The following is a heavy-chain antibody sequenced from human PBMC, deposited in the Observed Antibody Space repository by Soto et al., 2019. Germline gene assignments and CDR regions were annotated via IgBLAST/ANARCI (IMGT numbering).Heavy chain of an antibody. J-gene: IGHJ4*02. D-gene: IGHD4-17*01. CDR1: GFTVSSNY. V-gene: IGHV3-53*01. CDR3: ARGQVDYGGNSLGPFDY. Sequence: PGGSLRLSCAASGFTVSSNYMSWVRQAPGKGLEWVSVIYSGGSTHYADSVRGRFTISRDNSKNTLYLQMNSLRAEDTAVYYCARGQVDYGGNSLGPFDYWGQGTLVTVSS. CDR2: IYSGGST.